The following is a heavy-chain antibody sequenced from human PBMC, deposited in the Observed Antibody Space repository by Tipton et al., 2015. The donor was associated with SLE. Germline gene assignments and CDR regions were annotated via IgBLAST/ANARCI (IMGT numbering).Heavy chain of an antibody. CDR1: GGSISSYY. Sequence: TLSLTCTVSGGSISSYYWSWIRQPPGKGLEWIGYIYYSGSTNYNPSLKSRVTISVDTSKNQFSLKLSSVTAADTAVYYCAGAWQGYCSGGTCYVLDYWGQGTLVTVSS. D-gene: IGHD2-15*01. V-gene: IGHV4-59*01. J-gene: IGHJ4*02. CDR3: AGAWQGYCSGGTCYVLDY. CDR2: IYYSGST.